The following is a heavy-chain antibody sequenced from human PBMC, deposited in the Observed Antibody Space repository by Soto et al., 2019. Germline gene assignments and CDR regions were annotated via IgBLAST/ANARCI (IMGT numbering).Heavy chain of an antibody. D-gene: IGHD2-8*01. CDR1: GFTFSDYY. CDR3: ASGTNGAFFVY. Sequence: QVQLVESGGGLVKPGGSLRLSCAASGFTFSDYYMSWIRQAPGKGLEWVPDISSRSSTIFNADSLKGRFTIFRDNVKNSLYLQMNSLRAEDTAVYYCASGTNGAFFVYWGQGILVTVSS. J-gene: IGHJ4*02. V-gene: IGHV3-11*01. CDR2: ISSRSSTI.